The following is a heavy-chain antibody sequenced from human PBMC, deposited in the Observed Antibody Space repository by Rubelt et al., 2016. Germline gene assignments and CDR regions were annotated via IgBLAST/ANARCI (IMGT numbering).Heavy chain of an antibody. Sequence: QVQLQESGPGLVKPSETLSLTCTVSGGSVSSGSYYWSWIRQPPGKGLEWIGYIYYSGSTNYNPSRKSRVTISVDTSKNQFSLKLSSVTAADTAVYYCVRARKIDYSNYLHWFDPWGQGTLVTVSS. J-gene: IGHJ5*02. D-gene: IGHD4-11*01. CDR3: VRARKIDYSNYLHWFDP. CDR2: IYYSGST. V-gene: IGHV4-61*01. CDR1: GGSVSSGSYY.